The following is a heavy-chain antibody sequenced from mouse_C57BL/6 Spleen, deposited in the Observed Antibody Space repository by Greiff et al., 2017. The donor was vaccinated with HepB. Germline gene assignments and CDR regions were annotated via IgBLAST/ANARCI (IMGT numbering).Heavy chain of an antibody. D-gene: IGHD1-2*01. CDR1: GYAFSSSW. J-gene: IGHJ4*01. V-gene: IGHV1-82*01. CDR2: FYPGDGDT. Sequence: VQLQQSGPELVKPGASVKISCKASGYAFSSSWMHWVKQRPGKGLEWIGRFYPGDGDTNYNGKFKGKATLTADKSSSTAYMQLSSLTSEDSAVYFCARTLLRIYAMDYWGQGTSVTVSS. CDR3: ARTLLRIYAMDY.